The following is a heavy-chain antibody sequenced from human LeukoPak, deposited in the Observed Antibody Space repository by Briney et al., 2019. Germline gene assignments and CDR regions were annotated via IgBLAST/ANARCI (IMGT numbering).Heavy chain of an antibody. J-gene: IGHJ4*02. D-gene: IGHD1-1*01. CDR1: GFTFSSYA. V-gene: IGHV3-23*01. CDR2: ITNSGGST. CDR3: AKVRLDATKTYDY. Sequence: GGSLRLSCAASGFTFSSYAVSWVRQAPGKGLEGVSAITNSGGSTYYAASVQGRFTISRDNSKNTLYLQMNSLGAEDTAVYYCAKVRLDATKTYDYWGQGTLVTVSS.